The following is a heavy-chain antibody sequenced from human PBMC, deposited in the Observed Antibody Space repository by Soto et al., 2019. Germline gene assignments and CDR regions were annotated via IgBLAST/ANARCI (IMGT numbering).Heavy chain of an antibody. CDR1: GDSVSSNSAA. V-gene: IGHV6-1*01. Sequence: TNKLTCAISGDSVSSNSAAWNWTRQSPSRGLEWLGRTYYRSKWYNDYAVSVKSRITINPDTSKNQFSLQLNSVTPEDTAVYYCARDANYASGSYYNSNYYGMDVWGQGTTVTVSS. D-gene: IGHD3-10*01. J-gene: IGHJ6*02. CDR3: ARDANYASGSYYNSNYYGMDV. CDR2: TYYRSKWYN.